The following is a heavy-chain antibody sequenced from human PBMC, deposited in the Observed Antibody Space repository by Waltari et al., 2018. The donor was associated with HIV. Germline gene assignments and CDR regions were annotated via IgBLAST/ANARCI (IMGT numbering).Heavy chain of an antibody. V-gene: IGHV4-39*01. CDR1: GGHLSRSNYY. CDR2: IYYSGST. J-gene: IGHJ6*02. Sequence: QLHLQQSGPGLVNPSETLSLSCTVSGGHLSRSNYYWGWVRPPPGMGLEWIGSIYYSGSTYYNPSLKSRVTVSVDTSRNQFSLKLYSVTAADTAVYYCTSGGVGSTEDFYYGMDVWGQGTTVTVSS. D-gene: IGHD3-16*01. CDR3: TSGGVGSTEDFYYGMDV.